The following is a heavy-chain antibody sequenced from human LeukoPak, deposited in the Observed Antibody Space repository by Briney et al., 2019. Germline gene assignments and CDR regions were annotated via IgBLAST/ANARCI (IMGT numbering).Heavy chain of an antibody. CDR3: AREASSGWHIDY. D-gene: IGHD6-19*01. Sequence: SETLSLTCTVSGGSISSYYWNWIRQPPGKGLEWIGYIFHSGSTNYNPSLKSRVTMSVDTSKNQFSLKVSSVTAADTAVYYCAREASSGWHIDYWGQGTLVTVSS. CDR1: GGSISSYY. J-gene: IGHJ4*02. CDR2: IFHSGST. V-gene: IGHV4-59*01.